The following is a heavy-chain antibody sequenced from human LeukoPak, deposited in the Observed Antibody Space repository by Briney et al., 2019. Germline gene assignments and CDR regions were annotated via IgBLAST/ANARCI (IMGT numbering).Heavy chain of an antibody. CDR1: GGSISNYY. CDR3: ARESRTYDGSGYAYDY. CDR2: IYTSGST. D-gene: IGHD3-22*01. J-gene: IGHJ4*02. V-gene: IGHV4-4*07. Sequence: SETLSLTCGVSGGSISNYYWGWIRQPAGKGLEWIGRIYTSGSTDYNPSLKSRVTVSVDSSTRQFSLRLSSVTAADTAIYYCARESRTYDGSGYAYDYWGQGTLVTVSS.